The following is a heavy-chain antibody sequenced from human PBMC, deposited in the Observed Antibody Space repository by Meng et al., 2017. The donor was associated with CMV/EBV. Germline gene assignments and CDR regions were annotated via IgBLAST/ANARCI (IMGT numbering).Heavy chain of an antibody. Sequence: GESLKISCAASGFTFDDYGMSWVRQAPGKGLEWVSGINWNGGSTGYADSVKGRFTISRDNAKNSLYLQMNSLRAEDTALYYCARGVGNIVVVPAATYGMGVWGQGTTVTVSS. J-gene: IGHJ6*02. CDR1: GFTFDDYG. V-gene: IGHV3-20*04. CDR2: INWNGGST. CDR3: ARGVGNIVVVPAATYGMGV. D-gene: IGHD2-2*01.